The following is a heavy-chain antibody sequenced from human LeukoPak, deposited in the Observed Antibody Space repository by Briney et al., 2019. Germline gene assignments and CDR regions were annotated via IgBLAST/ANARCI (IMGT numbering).Heavy chain of an antibody. D-gene: IGHD3-10*01. J-gene: IGHJ4*02. CDR2: ISSSGSTI. CDR1: GFTFSSYS. Sequence: GGSLRLSCAASGFTFSSYSMNWVRQAPGKGLEWVSYISSSGSTIYYADSVKGRFTISRDNAKNSLYLQMNSLRAEDTAVYYCARALSNTVRGVGDYWGQGTLVTVSS. V-gene: IGHV3-48*04. CDR3: ARALSNTVRGVGDY.